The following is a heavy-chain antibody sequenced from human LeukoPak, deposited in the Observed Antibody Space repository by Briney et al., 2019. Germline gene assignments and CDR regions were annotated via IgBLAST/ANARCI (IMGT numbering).Heavy chain of an antibody. V-gene: IGHV3-73*01. Sequence: GGSLRLSCAASGFTFSGSTIHWARQASGKGLDWVALIRSKANTYATAYAASVKGRFTISRDDSENAAYLQMNSLTTEDTAVYYCAGAPNFDYWGPRTLVTVSS. CDR2: IRSKANTYAT. J-gene: IGHJ4*02. CDR1: GFTFSGST. CDR3: AGAPNFDY.